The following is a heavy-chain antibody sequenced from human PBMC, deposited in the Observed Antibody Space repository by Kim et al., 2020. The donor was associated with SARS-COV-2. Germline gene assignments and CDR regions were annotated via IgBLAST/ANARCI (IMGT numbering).Heavy chain of an antibody. CDR3: ARVRNSGSYRFAEYFQH. CDR1: GFTFSSYG. V-gene: IGHV3-33*01. CDR2: IWYDGSNK. J-gene: IGHJ1*01. D-gene: IGHD1-26*01. Sequence: GGSLRLSCAASGFTFSSYGMHWVRQAPGKGLVWVAVIWYDGSNKYYADSVKGRFAISRDNSKNTLYLQMNSLRAEDTAVYYCARVRNSGSYRFAEYFQHWGQGTLVTVSS.